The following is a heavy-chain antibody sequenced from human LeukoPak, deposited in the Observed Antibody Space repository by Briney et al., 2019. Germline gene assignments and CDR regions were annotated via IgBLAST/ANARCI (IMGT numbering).Heavy chain of an antibody. CDR2: IKPGGGST. V-gene: IGHV1-46*01. CDR3: AREEEGGSFDY. CDR1: EYTFTSYY. Sequence: GASVKVSCKASEYTFTSYYMHWVRQAPGQGLEWMGIIKPGGGSTNYAQKFQGRFTMTRDTSTSTVYMELSSVRSEDTAVYYCAREEEGGSFDYWGQGTLVTVSS. J-gene: IGHJ4*02. D-gene: IGHD3-16*01.